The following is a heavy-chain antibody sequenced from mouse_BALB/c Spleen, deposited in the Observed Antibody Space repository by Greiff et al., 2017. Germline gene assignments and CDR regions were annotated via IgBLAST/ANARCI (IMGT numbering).Heavy chain of an antibody. D-gene: IGHD3-2*01. J-gene: IGHJ3*01. V-gene: IGHV1-54*01. CDR3: ARSDSSGPFAY. Sequence: QVQLKQSGAELVRPGTSVKVSCKASGYAFTNYLIEWVKQRPGQGLEWIGVINPGSGGTNYNEKFKGKATLTADKSSSTAYMQLSSLTSDDSAVYFCARSDSSGPFAYWGQGTLVTVSA. CDR1: GYAFTNYL. CDR2: INPGSGGT.